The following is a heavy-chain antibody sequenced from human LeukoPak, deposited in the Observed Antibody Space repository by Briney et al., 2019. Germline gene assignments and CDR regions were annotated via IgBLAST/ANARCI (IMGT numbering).Heavy chain of an antibody. J-gene: IGHJ4*02. CDR2: ISAYNGNT. Sequence: VASVKVSCKASGYTFTSYGISWVRQAPGQGLEWMGWISAYNGNTNYAQKLQGRVTMTTDTSTSTAYMELRRLRSDDTAVYYCASPSIVGATRAFDYWGQGTLVSVSS. CDR1: GYTFTSYG. CDR3: ASPSIVGATRAFDY. V-gene: IGHV1-18*01. D-gene: IGHD1-26*01.